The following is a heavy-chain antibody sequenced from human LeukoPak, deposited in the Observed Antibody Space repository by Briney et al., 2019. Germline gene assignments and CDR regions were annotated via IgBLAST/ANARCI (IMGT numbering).Heavy chain of an antibody. CDR3: ARDLAPDGRRFGELPNYFDY. CDR1: GFTFSSYS. D-gene: IGHD3-10*01. V-gene: IGHV3-21*01. CDR2: ISSSSSYI. Sequence: GGSLRLSCAAPGFTFSSYSMNWVRQAPGKGLEWVSSISSSSSYIYYADSVKGRFTISRDNAKNSLYLQMNSLRAEDTAVYYCARDLAPDGRRFGELPNYFDYWGQGTLVTVSS. J-gene: IGHJ4*02.